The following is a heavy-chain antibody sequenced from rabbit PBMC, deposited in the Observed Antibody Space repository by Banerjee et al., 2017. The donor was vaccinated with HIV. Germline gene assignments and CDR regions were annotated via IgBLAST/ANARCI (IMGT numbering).Heavy chain of an antibody. Sequence: QSLEESGGGLVQPGASLTLTCTASGFTISSNYWICWVRQAPGKGLEWIACAGGGSSGSTWYANWAKGRFTISKTSSTTVTLQMTSLTAADTATYFCARCGVSSNWYFDLWGQGTLVTVS. D-gene: IGHD8-1*01. V-gene: IGHV1S40*01. CDR2: AGGGSSGST. CDR3: ARCGVSSNWYFDL. CDR1: GFTISSNYW. J-gene: IGHJ4*01.